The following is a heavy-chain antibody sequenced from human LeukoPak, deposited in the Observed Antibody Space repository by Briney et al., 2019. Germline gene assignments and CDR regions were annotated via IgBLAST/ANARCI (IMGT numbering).Heavy chain of an antibody. J-gene: IGHJ4*02. CDR3: AKVSVGAEHFAPDDY. CDR2: IRYDGSNK. Sequence: PGGSLRLSCAASGFTFSSYGMHWVRQAPGKGLEWVAFIRYDGSNKYYADSVKGRFTISRDNSKNTLYLQMNSLRAEDTAVYYCAKVSVGAEHFAPDDYWGQGTLVTVSS. V-gene: IGHV3-30*02. CDR1: GFTFSSYG. D-gene: IGHD1-26*01.